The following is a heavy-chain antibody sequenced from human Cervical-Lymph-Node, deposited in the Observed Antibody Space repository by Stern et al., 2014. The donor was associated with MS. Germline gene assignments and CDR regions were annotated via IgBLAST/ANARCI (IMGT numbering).Heavy chain of an antibody. V-gene: IGHV3-30*01. D-gene: IGHD3-3*01. J-gene: IGHJ4*02. Sequence: VQLEESGGGVVQPGRSLRLSCAASGFTFSSYAMHWVRQAPGKGLEWVAVISYDGSNKYYADSVKGRFTISRDNSKNTLYLQMNSLRAEDTAVYYCAKDFGIYYFDYWGQGTLVTVSS. CDR1: GFTFSSYA. CDR3: AKDFGIYYFDY. CDR2: ISYDGSNK.